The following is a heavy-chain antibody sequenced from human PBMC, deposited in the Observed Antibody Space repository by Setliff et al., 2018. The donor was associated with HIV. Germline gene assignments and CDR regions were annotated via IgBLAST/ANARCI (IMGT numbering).Heavy chain of an antibody. CDR2: IWYDGSNE. J-gene: IGHJ6*03. CDR3: ARDGTRLLAAMDV. CDR1: GFTFSSYG. V-gene: IGHV3-33*01. Sequence: GGSLRLSCAASGFTFSSYGMHWVRQTPGKGLEWVAVIWYDGSNENYEDSVQGRFTISRDNSKNTLYLQMNSLRAEDTAVYYCARDGTRLLAAMDVWGKGTTVTVSS.